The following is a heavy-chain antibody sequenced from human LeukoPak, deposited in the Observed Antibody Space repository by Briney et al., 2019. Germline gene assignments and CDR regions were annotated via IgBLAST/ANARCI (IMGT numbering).Heavy chain of an antibody. CDR2: IYYSGST. J-gene: IGHJ4*02. V-gene: IGHV4-31*03. D-gene: IGHD3-22*01. CDR1: GGSISSGGYY. Sequence: PSETLSLTCTVSGGSISSGGYYWSWIRQHPGKGLEWIGYIYYSGSTYYNPSLKSRVTISVDTSKNQFSLELSSVTAADTAVYYCATRPLSGYSFDYWGQGTLVTVSS. CDR3: ATRPLSGYSFDY.